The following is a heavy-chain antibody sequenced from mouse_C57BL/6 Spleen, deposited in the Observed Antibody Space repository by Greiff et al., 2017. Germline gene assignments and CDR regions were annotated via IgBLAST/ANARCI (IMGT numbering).Heavy chain of an antibody. J-gene: IGHJ1*03. CDR2: ISDGGSYT. CDR3: ARDWGYFDV. V-gene: IGHV5-4*01. CDR1: GFTFSSYA. Sequence: EVKLMEPGGGLVKPGGSLKLSCAASGFTFSSYAMSWVRQTPEKRLEWVATISDGGSYTYYPDNVKGRFTISRDNAKNNLYLQMSHLKSEDTAMYYCARDWGYFDVWGTGTTVTVSS.